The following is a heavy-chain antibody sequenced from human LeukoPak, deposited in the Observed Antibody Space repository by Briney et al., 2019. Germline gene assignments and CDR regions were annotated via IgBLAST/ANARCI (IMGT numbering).Heavy chain of an antibody. D-gene: IGHD3-3*01. Sequence: GGSLRLSCVASEFTFSSYNMNWVRQAPGKGLEWVSSISSSGSYIYYADAVKGRFTISRDNAKNSLYLQMKSLRAEDTAVYYCAREIFWSGYYSNLHFDYWGRGTQATVSS. CDR2: ISSSGSYI. J-gene: IGHJ4*02. CDR1: EFTFSSYN. CDR3: AREIFWSGYYSNLHFDY. V-gene: IGHV3-21*01.